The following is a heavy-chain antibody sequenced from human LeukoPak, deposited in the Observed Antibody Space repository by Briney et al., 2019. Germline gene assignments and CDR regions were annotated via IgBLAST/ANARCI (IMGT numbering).Heavy chain of an antibody. CDR2: ISGSGGST. V-gene: IGHV3-23*01. CDR3: AKRLGGIAAH. J-gene: IGHJ4*02. CDR1: GCIVSSNY. Sequence: GGSLRLSCAASGCIVSSNYMSWVRQAPGKGLEWVSAISGSGGSTYYADSVKGRFTISRDNSKNTLYLQMNSLRAEDTAVYYCAKRLGGIAAHWGQGTLVTVSS. D-gene: IGHD6-13*01.